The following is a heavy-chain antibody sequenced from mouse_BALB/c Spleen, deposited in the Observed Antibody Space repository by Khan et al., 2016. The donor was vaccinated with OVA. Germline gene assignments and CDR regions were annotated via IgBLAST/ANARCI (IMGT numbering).Heavy chain of an antibody. Sequence: QVQLQQSGAELARPGASVKLSCKASGYTFTDYYINWVKLRTGQGLEWIGEISPGSGDTYYNERFKGKATLTADKSSSTAYMQLSSLTSEASAVYFCARRNYFGYTFAYWGQGTLVIVSA. V-gene: IGHV1-77*01. J-gene: IGHJ3*01. CDR3: ARRNYFGYTFAY. CDR1: GYTFTDYY. CDR2: ISPGSGDT. D-gene: IGHD1-2*01.